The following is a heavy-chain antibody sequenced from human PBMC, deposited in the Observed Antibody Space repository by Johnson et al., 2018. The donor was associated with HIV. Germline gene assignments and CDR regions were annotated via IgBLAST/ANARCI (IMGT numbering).Heavy chain of an antibody. CDR3: ARDICTGGVCYDAFDI. CDR2: IKQYGSAK. J-gene: IGHJ3*02. D-gene: IGHD2-8*02. CDR1: GFTFSSYW. V-gene: IGHV3-7*01. Sequence: VQLVESGGGLVQPGGSLRLSCAASGFTFSSYWMRWVRQAPGKGLEWVANIKQYGSAKYYVDSVKGRFTISRDNAENSLYLQMNSLRAEDTAVYYCARDICTGGVCYDAFDIWGQGTMVTVSS.